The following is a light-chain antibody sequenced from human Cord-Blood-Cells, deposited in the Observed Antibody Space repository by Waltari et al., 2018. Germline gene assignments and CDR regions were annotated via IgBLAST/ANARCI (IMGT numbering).Light chain of an antibody. CDR2: AAS. J-gene: IGKJ2*01. V-gene: IGKV1-39*01. Sequence: IQMTQSPSSLSASVGARVTITCRASQSISSYLNWYQQKPGKAPKLLIYAASSLQSGVPSRFSGSGSGTDCTLTISSLQPEDFATYYCQQSYSTPYTFGQGTKLEIK. CDR1: QSISSY. CDR3: QQSYSTPYT.